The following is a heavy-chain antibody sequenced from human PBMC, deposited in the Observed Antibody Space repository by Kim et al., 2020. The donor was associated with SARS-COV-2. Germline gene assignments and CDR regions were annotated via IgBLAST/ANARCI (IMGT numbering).Heavy chain of an antibody. CDR1: GYTFTAYA. J-gene: IGHJ6*02. Sequence: ASVKVSCKASGYTFTAYAMHWVRQAPGQRLEWMGWISAGNGNTKYSQNFQGRVTITRDTSASTAYMELSSLRSEDTAVFYCARGGLGYGSGSMDVWGQGTTVTVSS. D-gene: IGHD3-10*01. CDR2: ISAGNGNT. CDR3: ARGGLGYGSGSMDV. V-gene: IGHV1-3*01.